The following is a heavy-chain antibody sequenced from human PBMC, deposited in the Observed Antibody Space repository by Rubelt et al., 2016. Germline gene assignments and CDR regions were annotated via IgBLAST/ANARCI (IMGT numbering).Heavy chain of an antibody. CDR1: GFTFSSYA. D-gene: IGHD1-26*01. CDR3: ARALLSVTDAFDI. J-gene: IGHJ3*02. Sequence: VQLVESGGGVVQPGRSLRLSCAASGFTFSSYAMHWVRQAPGKGLQWVALTSFDGSDRFYADSVKGRFTISRDNSRNTLYLQMNSLRAEDTAVYYCARALLSVTDAFDIWGQGTMVTVSS. V-gene: IGHV3-30*04. CDR2: TSFDGSDR.